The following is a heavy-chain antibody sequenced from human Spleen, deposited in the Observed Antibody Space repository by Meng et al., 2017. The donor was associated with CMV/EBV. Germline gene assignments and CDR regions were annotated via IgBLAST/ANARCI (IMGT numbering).Heavy chain of an antibody. J-gene: IGHJ6*02. CDR3: ARIGVGSASFYYYGMDV. CDR2: IYSGGST. Sequence: GGSLRLSCAASGFTFSSYSMNWVRQAPGKGLEWVSVIYSGGSTYYADSVKGRFTISRDNSKNTLYLQMNSLRGDDTAVYYCARIGVGSASFYYYGMDVWGQGTTVTVSS. V-gene: IGHV3-66*01. CDR1: GFTFSSYS. D-gene: IGHD3-3*01.